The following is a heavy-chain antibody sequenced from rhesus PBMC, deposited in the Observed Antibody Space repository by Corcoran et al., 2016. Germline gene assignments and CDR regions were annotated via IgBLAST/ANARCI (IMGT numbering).Heavy chain of an antibody. CDR2: LPLTGST. Sequence: QVQLQESGPGLVKPSETLSLTCAVSGGSISRGYYYWSWSRQRPGTGREWIWYLPLTGSTSNNPSLNSRVPISTDTSNNQFSLKLSSVTAADAAVYYCARYEIQRVQGWGVVDYWGQGVLVTVSS. CDR1: GGSISRGYYY. CDR3: ARYEIQRVQGWGVVDY. J-gene: IGHJ4*01. D-gene: IGHD5-24*01. V-gene: IGHV4-122*02.